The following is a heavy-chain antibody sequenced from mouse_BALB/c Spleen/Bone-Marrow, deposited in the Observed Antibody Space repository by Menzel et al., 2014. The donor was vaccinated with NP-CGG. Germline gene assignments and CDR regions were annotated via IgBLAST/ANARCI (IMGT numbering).Heavy chain of an antibody. J-gene: IGHJ4*01. CDR2: IYPGSGNT. D-gene: IGHD4-1*01. CDR3: TRSLGRAMDY. Sequence: LQQPGSELVRPGASVKLSCKASGYTFTSYWMRWVRQRPGQGLEWIGNIYPGSGNTNYDEKFKRKATLTVETSSNTAYTHLSSLTSEDSAVYYCTRSLGRAMDYWGQGTSVTVSS. CDR1: GYTFTSYW. V-gene: IGHV1S22*01.